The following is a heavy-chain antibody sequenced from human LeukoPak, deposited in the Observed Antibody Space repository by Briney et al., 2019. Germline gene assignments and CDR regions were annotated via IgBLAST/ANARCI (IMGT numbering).Heavy chain of an antibody. Sequence: PSETLSLTCTVSGGSISSSSYYRGWIRQPPGKGLEWIGSIYYSGSTYYNPSLKSRVTISVDTSKNQFSLKLSSVTAADTAVYYCARESSSSTPIDYWGQGTLVTVSS. J-gene: IGHJ4*02. CDR2: IYYSGST. V-gene: IGHV4-39*07. CDR1: GGSISSSSYY. D-gene: IGHD6-6*01. CDR3: ARESSSSTPIDY.